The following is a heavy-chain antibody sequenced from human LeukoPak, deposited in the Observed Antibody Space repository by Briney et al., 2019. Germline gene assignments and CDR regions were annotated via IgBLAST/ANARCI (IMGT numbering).Heavy chain of an antibody. CDR1: GDSISSGDYY. D-gene: IGHD6-19*01. CDR2: IYYSGST. CDR3: ARLIRGSSGFD. V-gene: IGHV4-39*01. Sequence: PSETLSLTCTVSGDSISSGDYYWSWIRQPPGKGLEWIGSIYYSGSTYYNPSLKSRVTISVDTSKNQFSLKLSSVTAADTAVYYCARLIRGSSGFDWGQGTLVTVSS. J-gene: IGHJ4*02.